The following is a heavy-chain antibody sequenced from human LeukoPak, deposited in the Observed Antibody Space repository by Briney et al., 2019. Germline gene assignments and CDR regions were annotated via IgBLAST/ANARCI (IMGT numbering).Heavy chain of an antibody. CDR1: GGSISTYY. V-gene: IGHV4-4*07. J-gene: IGHJ6*02. D-gene: IGHD3-10*01. CDR3: ARGSMGGSGSNYRDYYCGMDV. Sequence: SETLSLTCTVSGGSISTYYWTWIPQPAGKGLEWIGRIYFSGSTNFNPSLKSRVTMSVDTSKNQFSLKLSSVTAADTAVYYCARGSMGGSGSNYRDYYCGMDVWGQGTTVTVSS. CDR2: IYFSGST.